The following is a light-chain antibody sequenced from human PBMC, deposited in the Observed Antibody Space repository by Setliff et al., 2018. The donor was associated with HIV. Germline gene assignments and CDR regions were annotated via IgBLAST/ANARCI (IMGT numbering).Light chain of an antibody. Sequence: QSALAQPRSVSGSPGQSVTISCTGTNSDVGGYMYVSWFQQLPGEVPRLMIYDVNKRPSGVPDRFSGSKSGNTASLTISGLQVDDEADYYCSSYADTNTYVFGTGTKVTV. V-gene: IGLV2-11*01. CDR1: NSDVGGYMY. CDR2: DVN. J-gene: IGLJ1*01. CDR3: SSYADTNTYV.